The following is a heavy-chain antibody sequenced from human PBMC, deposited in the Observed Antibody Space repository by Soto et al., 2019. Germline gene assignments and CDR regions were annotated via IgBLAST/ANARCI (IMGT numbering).Heavy chain of an antibody. CDR2: IIPILGIA. D-gene: IGHD6-6*01. CDR3: AREKYSSSSYYYYYYMDV. J-gene: IGHJ6*03. V-gene: IGHV1-69*04. CDR1: GGTFSSYT. Sequence: ASVKVSCKASGGTFSSYTISWVRQAPGQGLEWMGRIIPILGIANYAQKFQGRVTITADKSTSTAYMELSSLRSEDTAVYYCAREKYSSSSYYYYYYMDVWGKGTTVTVSS.